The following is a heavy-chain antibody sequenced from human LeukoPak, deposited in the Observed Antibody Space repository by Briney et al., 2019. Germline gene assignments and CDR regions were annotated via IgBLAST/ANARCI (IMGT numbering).Heavy chain of an antibody. D-gene: IGHD6-19*01. J-gene: IGHJ4*02. Sequence: GGSLRLSCAASGFTFSKYWMLWVRQAPGKGLESVSRINTDGTVTTYADSVKGRSTVSRDNADNTMFLQMNSVRYEDTAVYYCATKQWLAPPPDSWGQGTPVTVSS. CDR2: INTDGTVT. CDR3: ATKQWLAPPPDS. V-gene: IGHV3-74*01. CDR1: GFTFSKYW.